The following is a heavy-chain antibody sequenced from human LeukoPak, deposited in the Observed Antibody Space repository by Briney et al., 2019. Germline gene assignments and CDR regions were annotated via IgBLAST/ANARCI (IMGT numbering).Heavy chain of an antibody. Sequence: SQTLSLTCAISGDSVSSTSAAWNWIRQSPSRGLEWLGRTYYRSKWYYEYAVSVKSRITINPDTSKNQVSLQLRSVTPADTAFYYCARESATVGFDFDYWGQGTLVTVSS. CDR3: ARESATVGFDFDY. D-gene: IGHD3-16*01. CDR1: GDSVSSTSAA. CDR2: TYYRSKWYY. V-gene: IGHV6-1*01. J-gene: IGHJ4*02.